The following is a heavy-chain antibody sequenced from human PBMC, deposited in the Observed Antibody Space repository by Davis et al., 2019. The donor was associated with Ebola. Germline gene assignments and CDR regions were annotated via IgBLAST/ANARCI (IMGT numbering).Heavy chain of an antibody. D-gene: IGHD6-19*01. CDR1: GFTFSSYS. J-gene: IGHJ3*02. Sequence: GESLKISCAASGFTFSSYSMNWVRQAPGKGLEWVPYISSSSSTIYYADSVKGRFTISRDNAKNSLYLQMNSLRDEDTAVYYCARETAWLVRAFDIWGQGTLVTVSS. CDR2: ISSSSSTI. CDR3: ARETAWLVRAFDI. V-gene: IGHV3-48*02.